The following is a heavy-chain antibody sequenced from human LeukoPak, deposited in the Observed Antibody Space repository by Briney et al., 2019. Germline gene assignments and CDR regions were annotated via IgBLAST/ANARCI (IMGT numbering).Heavy chain of an antibody. J-gene: IGHJ4*02. CDR1: GGSISSYY. D-gene: IGHD3-3*01. Sequence: PSGTLSLTCTVSGGSISSYYWSWIRQPPGKGLEWIGYIYYSGSTNYNPSLKSRVTISVDTSKNQFSLKLSSVTAADTAVYYCAGRSGYSTPTYFDYWGQGTLVTVSS. CDR3: AGRSGYSTPTYFDY. CDR2: IYYSGST. V-gene: IGHV4-59*01.